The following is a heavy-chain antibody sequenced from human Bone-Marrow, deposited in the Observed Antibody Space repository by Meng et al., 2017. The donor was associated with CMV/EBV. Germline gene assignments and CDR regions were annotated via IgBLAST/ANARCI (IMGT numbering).Heavy chain of an antibody. D-gene: IGHD3-22*01. Sequence: SETLSLTCTVSGYSISSGYYWSWIRQPPGKGLEWIGEINHSGSTNYNPSLKSRVTISVDTSKNQFSLKLSSVTAADTAVYYCARGSYSSGYYYFDYWGQGTLVTVSS. CDR3: ARGSYSSGYYYFDY. CDR2: INHSGST. J-gene: IGHJ4*02. V-gene: IGHV4-38-2*02. CDR1: GYSISSGYY.